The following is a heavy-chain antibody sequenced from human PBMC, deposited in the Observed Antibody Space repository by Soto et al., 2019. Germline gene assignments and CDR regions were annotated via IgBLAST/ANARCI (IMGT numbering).Heavy chain of an antibody. CDR2: ISYDSTKI. CDR3: AKVGASGWTYYYGMDV. J-gene: IGHJ6*02. V-gene: IGHV3-30*18. CDR1: GFTFSSYG. D-gene: IGHD6-19*01. Sequence: QVQLEEFGGGVVQPGRSLRLSCAASGFTFSSYGMNWVRQAPGKGLEWVAVISYDSTKIYYADSVKGRFTISRDNSKNTVYLQMNSLRAVDTDMYYCAKVGASGWTYYYGMDVWGQGTTVTVSS.